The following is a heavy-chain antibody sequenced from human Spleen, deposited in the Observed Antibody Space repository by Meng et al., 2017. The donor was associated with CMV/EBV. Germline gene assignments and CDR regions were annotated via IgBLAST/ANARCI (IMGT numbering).Heavy chain of an antibody. CDR2: INPNIGGT. D-gene: IGHD2-15*01. Sequence: QGQLVPSGAEVKKPGASVKVSCKASGYTFTGYYMHWVRQAPGQGLEWMGWINPNIGGTNYAQKFQGRVTMTRDTSISTAYMELSRLRSDDTAVYYCARGYCSGGSCYSYSLFYWGQGTLVTVSS. V-gene: IGHV1-2*02. J-gene: IGHJ4*02. CDR1: GYTFTGYY. CDR3: ARGYCSGGSCYSYSLFY.